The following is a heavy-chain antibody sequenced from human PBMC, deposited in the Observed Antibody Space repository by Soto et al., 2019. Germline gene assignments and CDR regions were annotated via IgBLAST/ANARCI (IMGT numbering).Heavy chain of an antibody. J-gene: IGHJ4*02. V-gene: IGHV1-69*13. CDR3: ASREATVTTGGFDY. D-gene: IGHD4-17*01. CDR2: ITPIFGTA. CDR1: GGTFSSYA. Sequence: ASVKVSCKASGGTFSSYAISWVRQAPGQGLEWMGGITPIFGTANYAQKFQGRVTITADESTSTAYMELSSLRSEDTAVYYCASREATVTTGGFDYWGQGTLVTVSS.